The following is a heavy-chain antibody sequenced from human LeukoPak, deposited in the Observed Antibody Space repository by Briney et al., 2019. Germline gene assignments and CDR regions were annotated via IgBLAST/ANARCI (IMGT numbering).Heavy chain of an antibody. CDR2: IRYDGSNK. V-gene: IGHV3-30*02. Sequence: PGGSLRLSCAASGFTFSGSAMHWVRQAPGKGLEWVAFIRYDGSNKYHADSVKGRFTISRDNSKNTLYLQMNSLRAEDTAVYYCAKGHYYNILTGYSVRRGLDYWGQGTLVTVSS. CDR1: GFTFSGSA. CDR3: AKGHYYNILTGYSVRRGLDY. J-gene: IGHJ4*02. D-gene: IGHD3-9*01.